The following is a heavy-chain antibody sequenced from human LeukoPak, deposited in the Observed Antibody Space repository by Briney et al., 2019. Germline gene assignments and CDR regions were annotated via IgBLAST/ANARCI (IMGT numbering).Heavy chain of an antibody. D-gene: IGHD5-24*01. J-gene: IGHJ4*02. CDR3: TRVGYIDEGIDY. Sequence: GGSLRLSCVASGFPFSSYWMTWVREAPGRGLEWVANIKQDGSKKSYVDSVKGRFTISRDNAKNALYLQMNSLRAEDTAIYYCTRVGYIDEGIDYWGQGTLVTVSS. CDR1: GFPFSSYW. V-gene: IGHV3-7*04. CDR2: IKQDGSKK.